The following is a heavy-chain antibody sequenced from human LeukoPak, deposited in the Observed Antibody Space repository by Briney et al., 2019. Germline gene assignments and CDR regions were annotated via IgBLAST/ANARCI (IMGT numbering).Heavy chain of an antibody. Sequence: PSETLSLTCAVYGGSFSGYYWSWIRQPPGKGLEWIGEINHSGSTNYNPSLKSRVTISVDTSKNQFSLKLSSVTAADTAVYYCARASITMVRGVIIGIAQYYFDYWGQGTLVTVSS. V-gene: IGHV4-34*01. J-gene: IGHJ4*02. CDR3: ARASITMVRGVIIGIAQYYFDY. CDR1: GGSFSGYY. CDR2: INHSGST. D-gene: IGHD3-10*01.